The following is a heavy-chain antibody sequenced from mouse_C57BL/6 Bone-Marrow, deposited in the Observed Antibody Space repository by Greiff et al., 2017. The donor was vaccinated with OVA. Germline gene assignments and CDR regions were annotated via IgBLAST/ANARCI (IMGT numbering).Heavy chain of an antibody. J-gene: IGHJ2*01. CDR2: INPGSGGT. D-gene: IGHD1-1*01. V-gene: IGHV1-54*01. CDR1: GYAFTNYL. CDR3: AREIYYYGSSYVFDY. Sequence: VQLQQSGAELVRPGTSVKVSCKASGYAFTNYLIEWVKQRPGQGLEWIGVINPGSGGTNYNEKFKGKATLTADKASSTAYMQLSSLTSEDSAVYFCAREIYYYGSSYVFDYWGQGTTLTVSS.